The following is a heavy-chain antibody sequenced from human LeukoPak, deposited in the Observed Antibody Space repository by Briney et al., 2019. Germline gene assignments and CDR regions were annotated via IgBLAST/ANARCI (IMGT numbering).Heavy chain of an antibody. CDR1: GFTVSSNY. D-gene: IGHD6-13*01. CDR2: IYSGGST. CDR3: ARAAIAAARIYYYMDV. V-gene: IGHV3-53*01. Sequence: GGSLRLSCAASGFTVSSNYMSWVRQAPGKGLEWVSVIYSGGSTYYADSVKGRFTISRDNSKSTLYLQMNSLRAEDTAVYYCARAAIAAARIYYYMDVWGKGTTVTVSS. J-gene: IGHJ6*03.